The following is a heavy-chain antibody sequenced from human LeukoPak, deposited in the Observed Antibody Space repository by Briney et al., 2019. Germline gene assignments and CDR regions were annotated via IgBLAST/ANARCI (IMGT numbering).Heavy chain of an antibody. V-gene: IGHV3-23*01. Sequence: GGSLRLSCAASGFTFSSYAMRWVRQAPGKGLEWVSAISGSGGSTYYADSVKGRFTISRDNSKNTLYLQMNSLRAEDTAVYYCAKALNYYDSSGRYYYYGMDVWGQGTTVTVSS. CDR1: GFTFSSYA. CDR2: ISGSGGST. D-gene: IGHD3-22*01. CDR3: AKALNYYDSSGRYYYYGMDV. J-gene: IGHJ6*02.